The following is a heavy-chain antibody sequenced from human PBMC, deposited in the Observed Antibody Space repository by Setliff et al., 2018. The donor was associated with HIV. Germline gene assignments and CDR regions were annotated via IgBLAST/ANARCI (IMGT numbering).Heavy chain of an antibody. V-gene: IGHV1-18*04. Sequence: ASVKVSCKASDYTFINYGIGWVRQAPGQGFEWMGWLSSRNGDTKYAQKFQGRITLTTDTSTTTAYMELRYLRSDDTAVYYCARDTFLWGGFDPFDVWGQGTMVTVSS. CDR3: ARDTFLWGGFDPFDV. J-gene: IGHJ3*01. D-gene: IGHD3-3*01. CDR1: DYTFINYG. CDR2: LSSRNGDT.